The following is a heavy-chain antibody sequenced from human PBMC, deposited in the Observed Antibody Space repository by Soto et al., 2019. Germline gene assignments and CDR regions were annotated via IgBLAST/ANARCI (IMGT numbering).Heavy chain of an antibody. Sequence: ASVKVSCKASGYTFTSYGISWVRQAPGQGLEWMGWISAYNGNTSYAQKLQGRVTMTTDTSTSTAYMELRSLRSDDTAVYYCARDSWNYDFWSGYFPGHYYYYMDVWGKGTTVTVS. CDR1: GYTFTSYG. D-gene: IGHD3-3*01. J-gene: IGHJ6*03. CDR3: ARDSWNYDFWSGYFPGHYYYYMDV. V-gene: IGHV1-18*01. CDR2: ISAYNGNT.